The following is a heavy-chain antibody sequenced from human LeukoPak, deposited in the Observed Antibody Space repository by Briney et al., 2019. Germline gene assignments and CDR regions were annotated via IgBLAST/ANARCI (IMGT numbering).Heavy chain of an antibody. Sequence: SETLSLTCTVSGGSISSYYWSWIRQPPGKGLEWIGYIYYSGSTNYNPSLKSRVTISVDTSKNQFSLKLSSVTAADTAVYYCAREPASDYYDSSGLDYWGQGTLVTVSS. CDR3: AREPASDYYDSSGLDY. D-gene: IGHD3-22*01. V-gene: IGHV4-59*12. CDR2: IYYSGST. CDR1: GGSISSYY. J-gene: IGHJ4*02.